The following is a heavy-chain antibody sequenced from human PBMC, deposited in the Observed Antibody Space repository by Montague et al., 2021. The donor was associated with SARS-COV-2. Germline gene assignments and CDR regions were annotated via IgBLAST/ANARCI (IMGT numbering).Heavy chain of an antibody. Sequence: PALVKPTQTLTLTCTFSRFSLSTSGMCVSWVRQPPGKALEWLALIDRDDEYYNTSLKTRPTISKDTSKNQVVLTLTNMDPVDTATYFCARGIGWRSRVIFDPWGQGTLVTVSS. J-gene: IGHJ5*02. D-gene: IGHD1-26*01. CDR1: RFSLSTSGMC. CDR2: IDRDDE. V-gene: IGHV2-70*20. CDR3: ARGIGWRSRVIFDP.